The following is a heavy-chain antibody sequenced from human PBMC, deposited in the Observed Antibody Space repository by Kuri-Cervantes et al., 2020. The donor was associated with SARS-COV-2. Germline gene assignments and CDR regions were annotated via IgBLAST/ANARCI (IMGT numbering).Heavy chain of an antibody. CDR1: GFKFSRTD. Sequence: LSLTCAASGFKFSRTDMHWVRPAPGKGLEWVAFISYDGNNKKCIASGKGRFTISRDNSQNKLYLQMRSLRPEDTAMYYCAKDGAGAHDFWGQGTLVTVSS. J-gene: IGHJ4*02. D-gene: IGHD4/OR15-4a*01. V-gene: IGHV3-30*18. CDR3: AKDGAGAHDF. CDR2: ISYDGNNK.